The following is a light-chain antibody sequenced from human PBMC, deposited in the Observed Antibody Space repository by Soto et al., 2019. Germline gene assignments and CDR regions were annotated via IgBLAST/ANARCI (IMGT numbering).Light chain of an antibody. J-gene: IGKJ1*01. CDR3: QQRSDWPPT. Sequence: EIVLTQSPATLSLSPGERATLSCRASQSVSSHLAWYQQEPGQTPRLLIYDASSRATGIPARFSGSGSGTDFTLTISILEPEDFAVYYCQQRSDWPPTFGQGTKVDIK. CDR1: QSVSSH. V-gene: IGKV3-11*01. CDR2: DAS.